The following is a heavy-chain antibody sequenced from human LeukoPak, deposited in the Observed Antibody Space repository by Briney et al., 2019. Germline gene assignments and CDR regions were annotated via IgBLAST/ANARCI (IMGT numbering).Heavy chain of an antibody. CDR2: IYHSGST. CDR3: ARWNILTGLDAFDI. Sequence: SETLSLTCAVSGGYISSSNWWSWVRQPPGKGLEWIGEIYHSGSTNYNPSLKSRVTISGDKSKNQFSLRLSSVTAADTAVYYCARWNILTGLDAFDIWGQGTMVTVSS. J-gene: IGHJ3*02. V-gene: IGHV4-4*02. D-gene: IGHD3-9*01. CDR1: GGYISSSNW.